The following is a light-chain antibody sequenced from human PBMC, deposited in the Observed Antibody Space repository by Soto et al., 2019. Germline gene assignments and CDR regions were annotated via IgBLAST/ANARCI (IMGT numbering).Light chain of an antibody. V-gene: IGKV1-27*01. J-gene: IGKJ1*01. CDR1: QGIGDH. CDR3: QKYDSAPWT. CDR2: AAS. Sequence: DIQMTQSPSSLSASVGDRVTITCRASQGIGDHLAWYQQKPGKVPKLLIYAASDLQSGVPSRFSGSGSGTDFTLTISSLQPEDVATYYCQKYDSAPWTFGQRTKVEIK.